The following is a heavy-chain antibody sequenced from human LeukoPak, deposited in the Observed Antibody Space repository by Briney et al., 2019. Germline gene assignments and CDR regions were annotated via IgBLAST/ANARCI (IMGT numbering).Heavy chain of an antibody. CDR2: ISYDGSNK. CDR3: AKEVIVGVSFDY. V-gene: IGHV3-30-3*01. CDR1: GFTFSSYA. J-gene: IGHJ4*02. Sequence: PGGSLRLSCAASGFTFSSYAMHWVRQAPGKGLEWVAVISYDGSNKYYADSVKGRFTISRDNSKNTLYLQRNSLRDDDTAVYYCAKEVIVGVSFDYWGQGTLVTVSS. D-gene: IGHD1-26*01.